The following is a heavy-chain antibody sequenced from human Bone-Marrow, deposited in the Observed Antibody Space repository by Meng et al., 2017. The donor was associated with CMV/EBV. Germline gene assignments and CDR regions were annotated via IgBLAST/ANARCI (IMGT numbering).Heavy chain of an antibody. CDR1: GGSVSSGSYY. CDR2: IYYSGST. J-gene: IGHJ4*02. D-gene: IGHD2-2*01. V-gene: IGHV4-61*01. CDR3: ARHGISTSSEYYCDY. Sequence: SETLSPTCTVSGGSVSSGSYYWSWIRQPPGKGLEWIGYIYYSGSTNYNPSLKSRVTISVDTSKNQFFLKLSSVTAADTAVYYCARHGISTSSEYYCDYWGQGNLVNVAS.